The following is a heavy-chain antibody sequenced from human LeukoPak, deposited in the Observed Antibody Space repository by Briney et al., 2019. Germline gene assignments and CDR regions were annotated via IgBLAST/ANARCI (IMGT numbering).Heavy chain of an antibody. V-gene: IGHV3-15*01. CDR1: GFTFSNAW. CDR2: IKSKTDDGTT. D-gene: IGHD3-9*01. J-gene: IGHJ4*02. Sequence: PGGSLRLSCAASGFTFSNAWMNWVRQAPGKGLEWVGHIKSKTDDGTTDYAAPVKGRFTISRDDSKNTLYLQMNSLKTEDTAVYYCTTEYYDILTGFHYSFFDYWGQGTLVTVSS. CDR3: TTEYYDILTGFHYSFFDY.